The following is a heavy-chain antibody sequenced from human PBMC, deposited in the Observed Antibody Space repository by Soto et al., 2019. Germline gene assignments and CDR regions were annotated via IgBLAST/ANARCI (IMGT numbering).Heavy chain of an antibody. V-gene: IGHV4-59*01. J-gene: IGHJ4*01. CDR2: IYYSGST. D-gene: IGHD4-17*01. Sequence: SETLSLTCTVSGGSISGYYWSWIRQPPGKGLEKIGNIYYSGSTNYNPSLKSRVTISVDTSKNQFSLKLSSVTAADTAVYYCARAYGDYVFDDWGQVTLVTVSS. CDR3: ARAYGDYVFDD. CDR1: GGSISGYY.